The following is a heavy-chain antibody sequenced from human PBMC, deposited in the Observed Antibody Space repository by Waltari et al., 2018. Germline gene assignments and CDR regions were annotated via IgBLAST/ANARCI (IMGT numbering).Heavy chain of an antibody. CDR1: GYTFTSYA. CDR3: ARERVEMATMIYYGMDV. CDR2: INAGNGNT. J-gene: IGHJ6*02. Sequence: QVQLVQSGAEVKKPGASVKVSCKASGYTFTSYAMHWVRPAPGQRLEWMGWINAGNGNTKYSQKFQGRVTITRDTSASTAYMELSSLRSEDTAVYYCARERVEMATMIYYGMDVWGQGTTVTVSS. V-gene: IGHV1-3*01. D-gene: IGHD5-12*01.